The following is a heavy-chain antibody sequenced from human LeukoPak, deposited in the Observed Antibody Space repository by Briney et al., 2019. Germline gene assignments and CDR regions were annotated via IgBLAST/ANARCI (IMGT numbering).Heavy chain of an antibody. J-gene: IGHJ4*02. CDR1: GFTFSSYA. CDR3: AKDLPMVRGVSALDY. CDR2: ISGSGGST. Sequence: GGSLRLSCAASGFTFSSYAMSWVRQAPGKGLEWVSAISGSGGSTYYADSVKGRFTISRDNSKNTLYLQMNSLRAEDTAVYYWAKDLPMVRGVSALDYWGQGTLVTVSS. D-gene: IGHD3-10*01. V-gene: IGHV3-23*01.